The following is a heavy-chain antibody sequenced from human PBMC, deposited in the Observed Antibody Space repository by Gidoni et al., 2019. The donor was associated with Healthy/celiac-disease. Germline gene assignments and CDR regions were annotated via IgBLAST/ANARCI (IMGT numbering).Heavy chain of an antibody. CDR2: IWYDGSNK. CDR3: ARGPLTDYDYFDY. Sequence: QVQLVESGGGVVQPGRSLRLSCAASGFPFSSYGMHWVRQAPGKGLEWVAVIWYDGSNKYYADSVKGRFTISRDNSKNTLYLQMNSLRAEDTAVYYCARGPLTDYDYFDYWGQGTLVTVSS. V-gene: IGHV3-33*01. CDR1: GFPFSSYG. J-gene: IGHJ4*02. D-gene: IGHD4-17*01.